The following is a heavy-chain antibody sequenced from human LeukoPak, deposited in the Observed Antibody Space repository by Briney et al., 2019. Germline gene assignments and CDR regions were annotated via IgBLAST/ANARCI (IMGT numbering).Heavy chain of an antibody. CDR1: GFIFSNYG. CDR3: ARVYRNRGPDTRPNYDILTGSIDY. CDR2: ISYDGSNK. V-gene: IGHV3-30*19. Sequence: GSLRLSCVTSGFIFSNYGMHWVRQAPGKGLEWVAVISYDGSNKYYADSVKGRFTISRDNSKNTLYLQMNSLRAEDTAVYYCARVYRNRGPDTRPNYDILTGSIDYWGQGTLVTVSS. J-gene: IGHJ4*02. D-gene: IGHD3-9*01.